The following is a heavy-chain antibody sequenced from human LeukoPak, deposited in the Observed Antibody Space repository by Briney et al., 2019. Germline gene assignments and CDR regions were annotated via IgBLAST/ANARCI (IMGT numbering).Heavy chain of an antibody. D-gene: IGHD5-18*01. CDR3: ARGGDRGYSH. CDR2: INHSGST. J-gene: IGHJ4*02. Sequence: PSETLSLTCAVYGGSFRGYYWSWIRQPPGKGLEWIGEINHSGSTNYNPSLKSRVTISVDTSKNQFSLKLSSVTAADTAVYYCARGGDRGYSHWGQGTLVTVSS. V-gene: IGHV4-34*01. CDR1: GGSFRGYY.